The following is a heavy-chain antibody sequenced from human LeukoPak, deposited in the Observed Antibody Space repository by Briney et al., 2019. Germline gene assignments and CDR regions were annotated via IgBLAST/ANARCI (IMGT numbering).Heavy chain of an antibody. J-gene: IGHJ5*02. CDR1: GFTFSSYE. CDR3: ARDWSPNWFDP. V-gene: IGHV3-48*03. CDR2: ISSSGSTI. Sequence: GGSLRLSCAASGFTFSSYEMNWVRQAPGKGLEWVSYISSSGSTIYYADSVKGRFTISRDNAKNSVYLQMNSLRADDTAVYYCARDWSPNWFDPWGQGTPVTVSS.